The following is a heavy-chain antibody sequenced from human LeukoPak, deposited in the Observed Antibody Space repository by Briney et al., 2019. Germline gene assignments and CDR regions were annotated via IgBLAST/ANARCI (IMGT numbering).Heavy chain of an antibody. Sequence: ASVKVSCKASGYTFTSYDINWVRQAPGQGLEWMGWMNPNSGNRGYAQKFQGRVTMTRNTSISTAYMELSSLRSEDTAVYYCARGYSSGPDYFDYWGQGTLVTVSS. CDR1: GYTFTSYD. CDR3: ARGYSSGPDYFDY. CDR2: MNPNSGNR. V-gene: IGHV1-8*01. D-gene: IGHD6-19*01. J-gene: IGHJ4*02.